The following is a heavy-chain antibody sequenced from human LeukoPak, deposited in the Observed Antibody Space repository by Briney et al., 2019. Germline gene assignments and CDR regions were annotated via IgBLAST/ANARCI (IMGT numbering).Heavy chain of an antibody. CDR1: GDSINSLDL. CDR2: MYLSGTT. CDR3: ARIRGYSYGFEDY. J-gene: IGHJ4*02. V-gene: IGHV4-4*02. D-gene: IGHD5-18*01. Sequence: PSGTLSLTCTVSGDSINSLDLWSWVRQPPGKGLEWIGEMYLSGTTHSNPSVKSRVTISIDKSKNQFSLKLSSVTAADTAVYYCARIRGYSYGFEDYWGQGTLVTVSS.